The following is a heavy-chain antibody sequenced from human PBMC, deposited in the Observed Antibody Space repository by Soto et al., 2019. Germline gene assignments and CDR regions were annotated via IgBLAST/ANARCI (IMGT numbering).Heavy chain of an antibody. V-gene: IGHV3-23*01. Sequence: VQLLESGGGLVQPGGSLRLSCAASGFTFSDYAMNWVRQAPGKGLEWVSDISGSGDSARYADSVKGRFTISRDNSKNTLYLQMNSLGVDDAAEYYCGKERRGSGWSVCNYWGQGTLVTVSS. J-gene: IGHJ4*02. CDR1: GFTFSDYA. CDR2: ISGSGDSA. CDR3: GKERRGSGWSVCNY. D-gene: IGHD6-19*01.